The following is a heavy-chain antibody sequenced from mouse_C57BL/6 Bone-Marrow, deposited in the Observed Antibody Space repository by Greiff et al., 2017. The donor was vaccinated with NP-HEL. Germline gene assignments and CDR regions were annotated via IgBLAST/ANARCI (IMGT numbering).Heavy chain of an antibody. D-gene: IGHD1-1*01. CDR2: IDPSDSET. V-gene: IGHV1-52*01. CDR1: GYTFTSYW. Sequence: QVQLQQPGAELVRPGSSVKLSCKASGYTFTSYWMHWVKQRPIQGLEWIGNIDPSDSETHYNQKFKDKATLTVDKSSSTAYMQLSSLTSEDSAVYYCARAGNYGSSYYWYFDVWGTGTTVTVSS. CDR3: ARAGNYGSSYYWYFDV. J-gene: IGHJ1*03.